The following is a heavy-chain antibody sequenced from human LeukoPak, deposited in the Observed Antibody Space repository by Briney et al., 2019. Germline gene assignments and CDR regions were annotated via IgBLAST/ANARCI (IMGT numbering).Heavy chain of an antibody. Sequence: KPSETLSLTCAVYGGSFSGYYWSWIRQPPGKGLEWIGEINHSGSTNYNPSLKSRVTISVDTSKNQFSLKLSSVTAADTAVYYCARAGSRDDAFDIWGQGTMVTVSS. D-gene: IGHD3-10*01. J-gene: IGHJ3*02. CDR2: INHSGST. V-gene: IGHV4-34*01. CDR1: GGSFSGYY. CDR3: ARAGSRDDAFDI.